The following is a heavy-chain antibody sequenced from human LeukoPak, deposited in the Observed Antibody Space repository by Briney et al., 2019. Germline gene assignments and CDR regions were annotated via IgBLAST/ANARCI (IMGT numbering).Heavy chain of an antibody. Sequence: PSETLSLTCGVYGDSISGYHWTYIRQPPGKGLEWIGEINRSGSTYYNPSLKSRVTISVDTSKNQFSLKLSSVTAADTAVYYCARDTYNWNPQVGDYYYYMDVWGKGTTVTVSS. CDR1: GDSISGYH. CDR3: ARDTYNWNPQVGDYYYYMDV. V-gene: IGHV4-34*01. D-gene: IGHD1-20*01. J-gene: IGHJ6*03. CDR2: INRSGST.